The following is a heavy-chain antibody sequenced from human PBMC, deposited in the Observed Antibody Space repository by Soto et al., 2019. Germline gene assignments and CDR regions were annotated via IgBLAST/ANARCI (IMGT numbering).Heavy chain of an antibody. J-gene: IGHJ4*02. CDR1: GGSIGSYH. D-gene: IGHD3-22*01. CDR3: ARGSVDTVDSSGFYEY. CDR2: VYYTGTT. V-gene: IGHV4-59*12. Sequence: PSETLSLTCTASGGSIGSYHWSWVRQPPGKGLEWIASVYYTGTTNYNPSLGSRVTISIDAPENQISLKLTSVTAADRAVYYCARGSVDTVDSSGFYEYWGQGTPVTVSS.